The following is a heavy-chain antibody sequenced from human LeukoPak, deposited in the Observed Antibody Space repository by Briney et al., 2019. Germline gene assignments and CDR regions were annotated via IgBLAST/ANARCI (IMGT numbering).Heavy chain of an antibody. CDR3: ARRPSVTAAGISFHGDSRDF. V-gene: IGHV3-73*01. J-gene: IGHJ4*02. CDR2: IRSKANNYAT. Sequence: GGSLRLSCAASGFSFSGSAIHWVRQASGKGLERVGRIRSKANNYATAYAASVNGRFIVSRDESKNTAYLQMNSLKTEDTAMYYCARRPSVTAAGISFHGDSRDFCGQGTLVTVSS. D-gene: IGHD2-2*01. CDR1: GFSFSGSA.